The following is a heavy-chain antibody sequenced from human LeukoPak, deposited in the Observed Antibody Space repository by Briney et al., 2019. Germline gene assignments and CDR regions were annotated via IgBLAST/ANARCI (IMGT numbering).Heavy chain of an antibody. D-gene: IGHD3-22*01. CDR2: IWYDGSKK. Sequence: GGSLRLSCAASGFTFSSYAMHWVRQVPGKGLEWVALIWYDGSKKYYADSVKGRFTISKDNMLYLQMDSLRAEDTAVYYCVRDPGNDRSGYYFDYWGQGTLVTVSS. J-gene: IGHJ4*02. CDR1: GFTFSSYA. V-gene: IGHV3-33*08. CDR3: VRDPGNDRSGYYFDY.